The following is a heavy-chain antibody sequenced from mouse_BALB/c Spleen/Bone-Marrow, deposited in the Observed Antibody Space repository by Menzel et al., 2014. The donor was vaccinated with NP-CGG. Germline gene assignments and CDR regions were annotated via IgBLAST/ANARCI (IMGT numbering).Heavy chain of an antibody. CDR1: GYTFTEYI. CDR3: ARHEDYGSSYYYAMDY. Sequence: VKLVESGAELVKPGASVELSCKASGYTFTEYIIHWVKQRSGQGLEWIGWFYPGSGSIKYNEKFKDKATLTADKSSSTVYMELSRLTSEDSAVYFCARHEDYGSSYYYAMDYWGQGTSVTVSS. V-gene: IGHV1-62-2*01. J-gene: IGHJ4*01. D-gene: IGHD1-1*01. CDR2: FYPGSGSI.